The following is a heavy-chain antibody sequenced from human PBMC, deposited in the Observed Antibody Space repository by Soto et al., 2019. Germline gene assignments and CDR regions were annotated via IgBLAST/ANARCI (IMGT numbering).Heavy chain of an antibody. CDR1: GGSISLERFY. CDR3: AREFSSAHISYYSF. V-gene: IGHV4-61*01. D-gene: IGHD1-26*01. Sequence: HVQLQESGPGLVKPSETLSLTCTVSGGSISLERFYWTWIRQPPGTVLEWIGYVSHTGATNYNPSLQSRGDISVDTPRNELSMKLRSLTAAATAVYFFAREFSSAHISYYSFWGQGTLVSVSA. CDR2: VSHTGAT. J-gene: IGHJ4*02.